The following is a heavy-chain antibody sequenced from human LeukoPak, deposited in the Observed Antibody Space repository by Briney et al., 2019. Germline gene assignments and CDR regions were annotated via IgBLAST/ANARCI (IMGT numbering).Heavy chain of an antibody. Sequence: SETLSLTCAVYGGSFSGYYWSWIRQPPGKGLEWIGKINHSGSTNYNPSLKSRVTISVDTSKNQFSLKLSSVTAADTAVYYCAREAVYYDYVWGSYRYKTGAFDIWGQGTMVTVSS. V-gene: IGHV4-34*01. J-gene: IGHJ3*02. CDR1: GGSFSGYY. CDR2: INHSGST. D-gene: IGHD3-16*02. CDR3: AREAVYYDYVWGSYRYKTGAFDI.